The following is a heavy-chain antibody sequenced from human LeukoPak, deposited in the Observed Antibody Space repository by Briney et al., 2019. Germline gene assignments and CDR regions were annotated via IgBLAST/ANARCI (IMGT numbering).Heavy chain of an antibody. J-gene: IGHJ4*02. CDR1: GGSISSSSYY. CDR3: ARVGYYESSGYYSKNRYFDY. V-gene: IGHV4-39*07. CDR2: IYYSGST. Sequence: SETLSLTCTVSGGSISSSSYYWGWIRQPPGKGLEWIGSIYYSGSTYYNPSLKSRVTISVDTSKNQFSLKLSSVTAADTAVYYCARVGYYESSGYYSKNRYFDYWGQGTLVTVSS. D-gene: IGHD3-22*01.